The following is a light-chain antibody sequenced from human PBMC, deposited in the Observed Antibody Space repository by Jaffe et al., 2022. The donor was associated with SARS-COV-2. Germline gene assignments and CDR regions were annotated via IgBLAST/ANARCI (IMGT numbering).Light chain of an antibody. V-gene: IGLV1-44*01. CDR3: ATWDDSLNGRV. J-gene: IGLJ3*02. CDR1: ASNIGSNT. Sequence: QSVLTQPPSASGTPGQRVTISCSGRASNIGSNTVSWYQQLPGTAPKLLIYSDNQRPSGVPDRFSGSKSVTSASLAISGLQSEDEADYYCATWDDSLNGRVFGGGTKLTVL. CDR2: SDN.